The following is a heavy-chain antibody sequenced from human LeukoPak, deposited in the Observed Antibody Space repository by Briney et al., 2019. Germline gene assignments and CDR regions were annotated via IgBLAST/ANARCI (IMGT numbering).Heavy chain of an antibody. D-gene: IGHD3-10*01. Sequence: PGGSLRLSCAASGFTFSDYGMHWVRQAPGKGLEWVAFIRYDGSNRYYADSVKGRFTISRDNSENTVYLQMNSLRAGDTAVYYCAREHYYGSGSYPNYWGQGTLVTVSS. CDR3: AREHYYGSGSYPNY. J-gene: IGHJ4*02. CDR1: GFTFSDYG. V-gene: IGHV3-30*02. CDR2: IRYDGSNR.